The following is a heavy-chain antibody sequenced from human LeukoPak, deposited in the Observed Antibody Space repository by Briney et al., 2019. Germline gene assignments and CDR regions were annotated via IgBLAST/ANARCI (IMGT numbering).Heavy chain of an antibody. J-gene: IGHJ4*02. CDR3: ARSDYGDTLDY. Sequence: PSETLSLTCAVYGGSFSGYYWSWIRQPLGKGLEWIGEINHSGSTNYNPSLKSRVTISVDTSKNQFSLKLSSVTAADTAVYYCARSDYGDTLDYWGQGTLVTVSS. CDR2: INHSGST. CDR1: GGSFSGYY. V-gene: IGHV4-34*01. D-gene: IGHD4-17*01.